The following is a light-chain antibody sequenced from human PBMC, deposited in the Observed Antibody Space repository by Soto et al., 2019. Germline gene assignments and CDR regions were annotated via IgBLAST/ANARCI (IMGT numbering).Light chain of an antibody. CDR2: RNN. V-gene: IGLV1-47*01. Sequence: QSVLTQPTSASGTPGQRVTISCSGSSSNIGSNYVYWYQQLPGTVPQLLIYRNNERPSGVPDRFSGSKSGPSASLAISGLRSEDEADYYCAAWDDSLSGVVFGGGTKVTVL. CDR3: AAWDDSLSGVV. J-gene: IGLJ2*01. CDR1: SSNIGSNY.